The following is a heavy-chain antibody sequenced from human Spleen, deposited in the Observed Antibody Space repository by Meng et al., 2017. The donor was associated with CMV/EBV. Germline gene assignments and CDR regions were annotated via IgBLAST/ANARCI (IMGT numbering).Heavy chain of an antibody. CDR2: INHSGST. V-gene: IGHV4-34*01. CDR1: GGSFSGYY. CDR3: ARGPWFDP. J-gene: IGHJ5*02. Sequence: TRSLTCAVYGGSFSGYYWSWIRQPPGKGLEWIGEINHSGSTNYNPSLKSRVTISVDTSKNQFSLKLSSVTAADTAVYYCARGPWFDPWGQGTLVTVSS.